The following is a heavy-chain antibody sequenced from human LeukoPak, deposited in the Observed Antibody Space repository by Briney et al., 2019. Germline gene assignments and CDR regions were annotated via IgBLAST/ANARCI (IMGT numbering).Heavy chain of an antibody. CDR2: IKQDGSEK. CDR3: ARDYGDYPFFDY. CDR1: GFTFSNYW. V-gene: IGHV3-7*01. D-gene: IGHD4-17*01. J-gene: IGHJ4*02. Sequence: GGSLRLSCAASGFTFSNYWMSWVRQAPGKGLEWVANIKQDGSEKYYVDSVKGRFTISRDNAKNSLYLQMNSLRAEDTAVYYCARDYGDYPFFDYWGQGTLVTVSS.